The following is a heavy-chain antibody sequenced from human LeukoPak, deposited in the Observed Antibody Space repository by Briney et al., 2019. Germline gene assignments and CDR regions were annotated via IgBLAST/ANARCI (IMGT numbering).Heavy chain of an antibody. CDR3: ARGNYGFGTRGHWFDP. CDR1: GYTFTGYY. Sequence: ASVKVSCKASGYTFTGYYMHWVRQAPGQGLEWMGWINPNSGGTNYAQKFQGGVTMTRDTSISTGYMELSRLRSDDTAVYYCARGNYGFGTRGHWFDPWGQGTLVTVSS. V-gene: IGHV1-2*02. CDR2: INPNSGGT. D-gene: IGHD3-10*01. J-gene: IGHJ5*02.